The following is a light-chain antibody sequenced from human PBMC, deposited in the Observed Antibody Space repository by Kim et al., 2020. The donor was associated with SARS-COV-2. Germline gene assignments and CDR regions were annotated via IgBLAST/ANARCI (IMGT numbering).Light chain of an antibody. CDR3: KEYYSFPHT. CDR2: WTS. Sequence: RTTINSKDSQGVVNSYINKIYIAWYQQKPGQPPKLLIYWTSTRESGVTDRFSGSGSGTDFSLTISSLQAEDAAIYYCKEYYSFPHTFGGGTKVEI. CDR1: QGVVNSYINKIY. J-gene: IGKJ4*01. V-gene: IGKV4-1*01.